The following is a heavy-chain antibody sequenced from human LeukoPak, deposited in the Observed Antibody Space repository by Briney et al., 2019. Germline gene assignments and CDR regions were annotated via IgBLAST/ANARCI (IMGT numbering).Heavy chain of an antibody. CDR2: IYYSGST. Sequence: SETLSLTCTVSGGSISSGDYYWSWIRQPPGKGLEWIGSIYYSGSTYYNPSLKSRVTISVDTSKNQFSLKLSSVTAADTAVYYCARQYYYDSSGYYLDYWGQGTLVTVS. CDR3: ARQYYYDSSGYYLDY. V-gene: IGHV4-39*01. D-gene: IGHD3-22*01. J-gene: IGHJ4*02. CDR1: GGSISSGDYY.